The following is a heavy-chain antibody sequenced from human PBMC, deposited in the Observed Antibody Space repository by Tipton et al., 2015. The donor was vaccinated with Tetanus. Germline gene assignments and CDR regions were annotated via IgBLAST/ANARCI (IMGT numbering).Heavy chain of an antibody. CDR3: ARDSTYLFDY. V-gene: IGHV3-21*01. CDR1: GFSFSNYK. Sequence: SLRLSCEVSGFSFSNYKMNWVRQGPGRGLEWVSSISSTSRYINYADSVKGRFIISRDNAKNSLYLQMNSLRAEDTAVYYCARDSTYLFDYWGQGTLVTVSS. CDR2: ISSTSRYI. J-gene: IGHJ4*02. D-gene: IGHD2-2*01.